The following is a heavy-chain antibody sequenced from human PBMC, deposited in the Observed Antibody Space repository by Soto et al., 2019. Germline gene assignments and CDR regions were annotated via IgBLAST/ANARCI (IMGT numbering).Heavy chain of an antibody. J-gene: IGHJ6*02. V-gene: IGHV3-23*04. Sequence: DVQVVESGGGLVQRGGSLRLSCAGSGFTFSNYAMTWVRQAPGKGLEWVSTTRSNGEYTYYADSVKGRFTVSRDNSQNALFLEKSSLRGEEKGVYYCAKESMSVAVSASRVYGMDVWGQGTTVTVSS. CDR3: AKESMSVAVSASRVYGMDV. CDR1: GFTFSNYA. CDR2: TRSNGEYT. D-gene: IGHD2-2*01.